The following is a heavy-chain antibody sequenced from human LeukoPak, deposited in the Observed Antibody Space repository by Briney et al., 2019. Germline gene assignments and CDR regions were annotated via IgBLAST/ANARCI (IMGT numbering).Heavy chain of an antibody. CDR1: GFTFDDYA. V-gene: IGHV3-9*01. D-gene: IGHD6-13*01. CDR2: ISWNSGSI. CDR3: AKVGSSWLRQYYFDY. J-gene: IGHJ4*02. Sequence: GGSLRLSCAASGFTFDDYAMHWVRQAPGKGLEWVSGISWNSGSIGYADSVKGRFTISRDNAKNSLYLQINSLRAEDTALYYCAKVGSSWLRQYYFDYWGQGTLVTVSS.